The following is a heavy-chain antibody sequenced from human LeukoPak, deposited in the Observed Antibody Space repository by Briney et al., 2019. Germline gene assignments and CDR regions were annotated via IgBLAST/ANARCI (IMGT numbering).Heavy chain of an antibody. CDR3: ARTPATTASYMDV. Sequence: SETLSLTCTVSGDSISSGGYYWSWIRQPPGKGLEWIGYIYHSGNTYYNPSLKSRVTISVDTSKNQFSLKLNSVTAADTAVYYCARTPATTASYMDVWGKGTTVTVSS. CDR1: GDSISSGGYY. CDR2: IYHSGNT. D-gene: IGHD4-11*01. J-gene: IGHJ6*03. V-gene: IGHV4-30-2*01.